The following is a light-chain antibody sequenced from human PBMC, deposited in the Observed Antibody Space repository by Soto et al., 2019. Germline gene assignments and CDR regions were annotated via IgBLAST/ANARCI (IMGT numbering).Light chain of an antibody. CDR1: QSISDT. CDR2: GAS. Sequence: EIVMTQSPATLSVSPGGRATLSCRASQSISDTLAWYQQKPGQAPRLLIYGASTRAPGFPARFSGSGSGTDFTLTINSLQPEDFATYYCQQAASFPITFGQGTRLEI. CDR3: QQAASFPIT. V-gene: IGKV3-15*01. J-gene: IGKJ5*01.